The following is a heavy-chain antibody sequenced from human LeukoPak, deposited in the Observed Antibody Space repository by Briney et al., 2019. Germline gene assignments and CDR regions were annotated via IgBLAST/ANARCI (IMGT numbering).Heavy chain of an antibody. CDR1: GGSISSYY. V-gene: IGHV4-59*01. Sequence: SETLSLTCTVSGGSISSYYYSWIRQPPGKVLEWIGYFYYSGSTNYNPSLKSRVTISVDTSKNQFSLKLSSVTAADTAVYYCARGRVPLVWGQGTLVTVSS. CDR3: ARGRVPLV. J-gene: IGHJ4*02. CDR2: FYYSGST. D-gene: IGHD2-8*02.